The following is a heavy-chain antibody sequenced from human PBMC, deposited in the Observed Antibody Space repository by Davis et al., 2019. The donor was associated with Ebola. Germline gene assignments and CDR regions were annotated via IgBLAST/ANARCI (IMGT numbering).Heavy chain of an antibody. V-gene: IGHV4-30-4*01. Sequence: MPSETLSLTCTVSGGSISSGDYYWSWIRQPPGKGLEWIGYIYYSGSTYYNPSLKSRVTISVDTSKNQFSLKLSSVTAADTAVYYCARLSRGGWYVLYFDYWGQGTLVTVSS. D-gene: IGHD6-19*01. J-gene: IGHJ4*02. CDR3: ARLSRGGWYVLYFDY. CDR1: GGSISSGDYY. CDR2: IYYSGST.